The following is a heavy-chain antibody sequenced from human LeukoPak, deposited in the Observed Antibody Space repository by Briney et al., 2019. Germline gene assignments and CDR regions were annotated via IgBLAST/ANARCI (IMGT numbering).Heavy chain of an antibody. Sequence: GGSLRLSCAASGFTFSSYSMNWVRQAPGKGLEWVSSISSSSSYIYYADSVKGRFTISRDNAKNSLYLQMNSLRAEDTAVYYCARYTTSSGYNHDAFDIWGQGTMVTVSS. CDR2: ISSSSSYI. J-gene: IGHJ3*02. D-gene: IGHD3-22*01. CDR1: GFTFSSYS. CDR3: ARYTTSSGYNHDAFDI. V-gene: IGHV3-21*04.